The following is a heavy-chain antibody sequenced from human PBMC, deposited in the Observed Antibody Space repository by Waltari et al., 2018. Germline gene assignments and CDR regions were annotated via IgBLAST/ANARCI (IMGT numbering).Heavy chain of an antibody. J-gene: IGHJ4*02. V-gene: IGHV4-31*03. D-gene: IGHD1-26*01. CDR2: IYYSGST. CDR1: GGSISSGGYY. CDR3: PRDRGSYYGGLGN. Sequence: QVQLQESGPGMVKPSQTLSLTCTVAGGSISSGGYYGSWIRQHPGKGLEWIGYIYYSGSTYYTPSLKTRVTISVDPSKNQFSLRLSSVTAADTAVYYCPRDRGSYYGGLGNWGQGTLVTVSS.